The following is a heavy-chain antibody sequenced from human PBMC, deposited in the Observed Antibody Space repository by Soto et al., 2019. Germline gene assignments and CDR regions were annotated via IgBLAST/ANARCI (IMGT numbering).Heavy chain of an antibody. CDR3: ARDSGDTTLRQWGRSFHY. CDR2: INPSGGGT. D-gene: IGHD1-1*01. Sequence: QVQLVQSGAEVKKPGASVKVSCKASGFTFTNYYIHWVRQAPGQGLEWMGLINPSGGGTFYAQKFQGRVTVTRDTYTGKVYMELSNLRSEDTAVYFCARDSGDTTLRQWGRSFHYWGQGTLVTVSS. V-gene: IGHV1-46*01. J-gene: IGHJ4*02. CDR1: GFTFTNYY.